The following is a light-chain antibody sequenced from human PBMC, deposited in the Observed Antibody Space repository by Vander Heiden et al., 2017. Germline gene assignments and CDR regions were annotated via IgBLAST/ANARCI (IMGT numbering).Light chain of an antibody. CDR3: QQYQASPLT. CDR2: AAF. Sequence: EIVLTQSPATLSLSPGERATLSCGASQSVSSAYLAWYQQKPGLATRLIIYAAFTRAAGIPDRFSGSRSGTDFTLTITGLEPDDSAVYYCQQYQASPLTFGGGTKVEIK. V-gene: IGKV3D-20*01. CDR1: QSVSSAY. J-gene: IGKJ4*01.